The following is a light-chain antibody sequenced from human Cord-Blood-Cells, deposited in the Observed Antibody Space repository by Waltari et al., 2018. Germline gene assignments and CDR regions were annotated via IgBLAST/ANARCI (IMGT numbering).Light chain of an antibody. J-gene: IGKJ4*01. V-gene: IGKV3-15*01. Sequence: LSVSPGERATPSCRASQSVSSNLAWYQQKPGQAPRLLIYGASTRATGIPARFSGSGSGTEFTLTISSLQSEDFSVYYCQQYNNWPLTFGGGTKVEIK. CDR1: QSVSSN. CDR3: QQYNNWPLT. CDR2: GAS.